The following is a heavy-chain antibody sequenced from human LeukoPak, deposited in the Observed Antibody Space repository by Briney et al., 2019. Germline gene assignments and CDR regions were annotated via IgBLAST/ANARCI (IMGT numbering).Heavy chain of an antibody. V-gene: IGHV3-48*04. CDR1: GFTFSSYS. CDR2: IISSSSTI. D-gene: IGHD1-26*01. CDR3: ARDRGGSYSAIDY. J-gene: IGHJ4*02. Sequence: PGGSLRLSCAASGFTFSSYSMKWVGRPRGRGKEGVSFIISSSSTIYYADSVKRRFTISRDNAKNSLYLQMNSLRAEDTAVYYCARDRGGSYSAIDYWGQGTLVTVSS.